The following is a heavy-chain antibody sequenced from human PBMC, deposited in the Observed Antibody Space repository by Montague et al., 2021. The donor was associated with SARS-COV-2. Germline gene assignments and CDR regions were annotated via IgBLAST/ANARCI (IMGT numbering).Heavy chain of an antibody. Sequence: SLRLSCAASGFTFSSYGMNWVRQAPGKGLEWVSYISSSGGTTFYADSVRGRFTISRDNAKNSLYLQMNSLRAEDTAVYYCARESRITMLVVVITSAFDIWGQGIMVTVSS. J-gene: IGHJ3*02. V-gene: IGHV3-48*03. D-gene: IGHD3-22*01. CDR1: GFTFSSYG. CDR3: ARESRITMLVVVITSAFDI. CDR2: ISSSGGTT.